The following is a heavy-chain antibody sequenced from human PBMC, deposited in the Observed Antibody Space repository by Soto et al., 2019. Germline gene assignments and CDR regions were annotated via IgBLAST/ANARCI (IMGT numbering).Heavy chain of an antibody. D-gene: IGHD2-2*01. CDR1: GYSFSSYW. CDR3: ARPDSSTTCYGGTCHYLLDV. J-gene: IGHJ6*02. CDR2: IYPHDSKP. V-gene: IGHV5-51*01. Sequence: GESLKISCKSSGYSFSSYWVTWVRQMPGKGLEWMGSIYPHDSKPRYNPSFQGQVTFSADRSTDTAYLQWTRLKASDTAVYYCARPDSSTTCYGGTCHYLLDVWGQGTTVTVSS.